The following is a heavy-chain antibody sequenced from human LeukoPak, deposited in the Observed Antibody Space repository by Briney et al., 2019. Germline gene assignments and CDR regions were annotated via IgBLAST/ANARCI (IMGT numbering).Heavy chain of an antibody. V-gene: IGHV3-33*06. D-gene: IGHD4-11*01. J-gene: IGHJ4*02. CDR3: AKDAQRGFDFSNSLES. Sequence: PGGSLRLSCAASGFTFSSYGMHWVRQAPGKGLEWVAVIWSDGTEKYYGDSVKGRFTISRDNSKKTVYLQMNSLRVEDRAVYYCAKDAQRGFDFSNSLESWGQGTLVTVSS. CDR1: GFTFSSYG. CDR2: IWSDGTEK.